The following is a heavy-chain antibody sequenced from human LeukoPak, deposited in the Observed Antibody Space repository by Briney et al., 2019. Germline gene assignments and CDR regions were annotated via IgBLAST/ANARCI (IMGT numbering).Heavy chain of an antibody. CDR1: GYTFTSYG. V-gene: IGHV1-18*01. CDR3: ARDVDDSSGYYGYPFGY. J-gene: IGHJ4*02. D-gene: IGHD3-22*01. Sequence: ASVKVSCKASGYTFTSYGISWVRQAPGQGLEWMGWISAYNGNTNYAQKLQGRVTMTTDTSTSTAYMELRSLRSDDTAVYYCARDVDDSSGYYGYPFGYWGQGTLVTVSS. CDR2: ISAYNGNT.